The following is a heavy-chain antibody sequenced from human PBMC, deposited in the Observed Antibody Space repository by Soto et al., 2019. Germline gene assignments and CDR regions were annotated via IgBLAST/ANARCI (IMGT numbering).Heavy chain of an antibody. Sequence: QVQLVESGGGVVQPGRSLRLSCAASGFTFSSYGMHWVRQAPGKGLEWVAVIWYDGSNKYYADSVKGRFTISRDNSKNTLYLQMNCLRAEDTAVYYCARDREWLVLGFAFDIWGQGTMVTVSS. CDR3: ARDREWLVLGFAFDI. CDR2: IWYDGSNK. CDR1: GFTFSSYG. V-gene: IGHV3-33*01. D-gene: IGHD6-19*01. J-gene: IGHJ3*02.